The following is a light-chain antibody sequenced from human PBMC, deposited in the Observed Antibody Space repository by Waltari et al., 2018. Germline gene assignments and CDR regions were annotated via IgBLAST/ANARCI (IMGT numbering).Light chain of an antibody. CDR1: RSVSNTY. CDR2: GTS. Sequence: EIVLTQSPGTLSLSPGERATLSCRASRSVSNTYLAWYQQKPGQAPRLLIYGTSTRATGIPARCSGSGSGTDFTLTISSLEAEDVAVYYCQHRDHWPPDATFGPGTKVDI. CDR3: QHRDHWPPDAT. J-gene: IGKJ3*01. V-gene: IGKV3D-20*02.